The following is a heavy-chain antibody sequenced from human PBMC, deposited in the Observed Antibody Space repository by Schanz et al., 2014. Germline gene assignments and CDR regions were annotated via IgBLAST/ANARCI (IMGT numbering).Heavy chain of an antibody. CDR3: TTDQSLVMVLTSTVTDC. CDR1: GFTFNNAW. J-gene: IGHJ4*02. V-gene: IGHV3-15*05. D-gene: IGHD2-8*01. Sequence: EVHLVESGGGLVKPGGSLRLSCAASGFTFNNAWMSWVRQAPGRGLEWVGRIKSKTDGETTDYAAPVKGRFSISRDDSKDTVYLQMNNLKIEDTAVYYCTTDQSLVMVLTSTVTDCWGQGTLVSVSS. CDR2: IKSKTDGETT.